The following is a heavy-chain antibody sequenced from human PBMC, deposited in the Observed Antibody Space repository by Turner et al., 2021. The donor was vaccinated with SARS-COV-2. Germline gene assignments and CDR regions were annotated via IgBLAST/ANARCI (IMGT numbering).Heavy chain of an antibody. D-gene: IGHD6-19*01. V-gene: IGHV3-30*18. CDR2: ISYDGSNK. Sequence: VQLVESGGGVVQAGRSLRLSWAASGFTFSSYGMHWVRQAPGKGLEWVALISYDGSNKYYADSVKCRFTISRDNSKNTLYLQMNSLRAEDTAVYYCAKDLGSGWHWGQGTLVTVSS. CDR3: AKDLGSGWH. J-gene: IGHJ4*02. CDR1: GFTFSSYG.